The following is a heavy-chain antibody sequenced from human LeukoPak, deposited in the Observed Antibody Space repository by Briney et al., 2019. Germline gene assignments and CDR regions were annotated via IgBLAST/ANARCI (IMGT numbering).Heavy chain of an antibody. Sequence: SETLSLTCAVYAGSFSGYYWSWIRQPPGKGLEWIGEINHSGSTNYNPSLKSRVTISVDTSKNQFSLKLSSVTAADTAVYYCARGPRYVWGSYRFNNWFDPWGQGTLVTVSS. CDR1: AGSFSGYY. CDR2: INHSGST. V-gene: IGHV4-34*01. CDR3: ARGPRYVWGSYRFNNWFDP. J-gene: IGHJ5*02. D-gene: IGHD3-16*02.